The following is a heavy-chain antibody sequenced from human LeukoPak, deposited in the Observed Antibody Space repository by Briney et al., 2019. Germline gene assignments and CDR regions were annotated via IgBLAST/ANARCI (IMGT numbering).Heavy chain of an antibody. V-gene: IGHV3-30*18. J-gene: IGHJ4*02. Sequence: GGSLRLSCAASGFTFSSFSMHWVRQAPGKGLDWVAVVSYDGNNKYYADSVKGRFTISRDNSKNTLSLQMNSLTAEDTAVYYCAKVRSGSSNWALRVFDYWGQGALVTVSS. CDR2: VSYDGNNK. CDR3: AKVRSGSSNWALRVFDY. D-gene: IGHD4-11*01. CDR1: GFTFSSFS.